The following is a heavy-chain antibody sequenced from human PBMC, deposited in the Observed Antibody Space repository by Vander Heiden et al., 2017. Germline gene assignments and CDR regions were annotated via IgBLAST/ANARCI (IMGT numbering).Heavy chain of an antibody. J-gene: IGHJ4*02. CDR1: GFTSSSYW. CDR3: ARDVYGLDY. D-gene: IGHD2-8*01. V-gene: IGHV3-7*01. Sequence: EVQLVESGGGLVQPGGSLRLSCAASGFTSSSYWMSWVRQAPGKGLEWVANIKQDGSEKYYVDSVKGRFTISRDNAKNSLYLQMNSLRAEDTAVYYCARDVYGLDYWGQGTLVTVSS. CDR2: IKQDGSEK.